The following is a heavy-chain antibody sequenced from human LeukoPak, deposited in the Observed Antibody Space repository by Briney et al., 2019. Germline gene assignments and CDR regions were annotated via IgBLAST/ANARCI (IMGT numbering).Heavy chain of an antibody. V-gene: IGHV3-23*01. CDR1: GFTFSSYA. CDR3: AKTRPLDSSSWSHGDY. CDR2: ISGSGDST. D-gene: IGHD6-13*01. J-gene: IGHJ4*02. Sequence: GGSLRLSCAASGFTFSSYAMSWVRQAPGKGLEWVSAISGSGDSTYYGDSVKGRFTISRDNSKNTLYLEMNSLRAEDTAVYYCAKTRPLDSSSWSHGDYWGQGTLVTVSS.